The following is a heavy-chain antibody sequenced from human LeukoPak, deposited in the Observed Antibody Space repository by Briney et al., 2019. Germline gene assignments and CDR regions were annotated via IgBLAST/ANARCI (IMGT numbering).Heavy chain of an antibody. D-gene: IGHD4/OR15-4a*01. CDR3: ARHKVPLYYFDY. V-gene: IGHV4-4*09. CDR2: IYTGGST. Sequence: SETLSLTCTVSGGSISSYYWSWIRQPPGKGLEWIGYIYTGGSTNYNPSLKSRVTISVDTSKNQFSLKLSSVTAADTAVYYCARHKVPLYYFDYWGQGTLVTVSS. CDR1: GGSISSYY. J-gene: IGHJ4*02.